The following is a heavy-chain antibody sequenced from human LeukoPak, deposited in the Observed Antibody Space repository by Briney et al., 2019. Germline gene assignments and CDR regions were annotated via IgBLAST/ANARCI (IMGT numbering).Heavy chain of an antibody. CDR2: IYTSGST. Sequence: SETLSLTCTVSGGSISSYYWSWIRQPAGKGLEWIGRIYTSGSTNYNPSLKSRVTMSVDTSKNQFSLKLSSVTAGDTAVYYCARATPNRLHSYYMDVWGKGTTVTVSS. CDR3: ARATPNRLHSYYMDV. D-gene: IGHD1-14*01. CDR1: GGSISSYY. J-gene: IGHJ6*03. V-gene: IGHV4-4*07.